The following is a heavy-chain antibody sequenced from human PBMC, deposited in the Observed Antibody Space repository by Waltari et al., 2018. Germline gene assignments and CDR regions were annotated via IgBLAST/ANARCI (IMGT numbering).Heavy chain of an antibody. D-gene: IGHD3-22*01. CDR2: IYHSGST. V-gene: IGHV4-38-2*01. CDR1: GYSISSGYY. J-gene: IGHJ4*02. CDR3: ASQAPYYYDSSGPPLG. Sequence: QVQLQESGPGLVKPSETLSLTCAVSGYSISSGYYWGWIRQPPGKGLEWIGSIYHSGSTYYNPSLKSRVTISVDTSKNQFSLKLSSVTAADTAVYYCASQAPYYYDSSGPPLGWGQGTLVTVSS.